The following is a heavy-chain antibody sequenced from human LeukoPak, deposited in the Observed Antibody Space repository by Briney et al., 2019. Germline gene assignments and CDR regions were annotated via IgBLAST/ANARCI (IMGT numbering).Heavy chain of an antibody. CDR1: GFTFSSYA. CDR3: AKLKQWQPQPYFFEY. CDR2: FSGTSST. D-gene: IGHD6-19*01. Sequence: PGGSLRLSCAASGFTFSSYAMSWFRQAPGKGLEGVSTFSGTSSTSYADAVKGRVTISRDNSKNTLYLQLNSLRAEDTAVYYCAKLKQWQPQPYFFEYWGQGALVTVAS. J-gene: IGHJ4*02. V-gene: IGHV3-23*01.